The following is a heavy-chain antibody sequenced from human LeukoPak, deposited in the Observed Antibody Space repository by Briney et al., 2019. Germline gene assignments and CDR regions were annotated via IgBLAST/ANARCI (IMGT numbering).Heavy chain of an antibody. CDR1: GGSISSYY. Sequence: PSETLSLTFTVSGGSISSYYWSWIRQPPGKGLEWIGYIYYSGSTNYNPSLKSRVTISVDTSKNQFSLELSSVTAADTALYYCATHSIPALLGSAFDIWGQGTMVTVSS. D-gene: IGHD6-6*01. J-gene: IGHJ3*02. V-gene: IGHV4-59*01. CDR3: ATHSIPALLGSAFDI. CDR2: IYYSGST.